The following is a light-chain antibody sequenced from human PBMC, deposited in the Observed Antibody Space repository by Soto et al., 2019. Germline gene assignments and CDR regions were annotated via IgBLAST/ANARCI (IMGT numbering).Light chain of an antibody. CDR1: SSDVGGYNY. J-gene: IGLJ7*01. CDR3: CSYAGTYTPL. CDR2: DVS. Sequence: QSALTQPRSVSGSPGQSVTISCTGTSSDVGGYNYVSWYQHHPGKAPKLMIFDVSARPSGVPDRFSGSKSANTASLTISGLQAEDEADYYCCSYAGTYTPLFGGGTQLTVL. V-gene: IGLV2-11*01.